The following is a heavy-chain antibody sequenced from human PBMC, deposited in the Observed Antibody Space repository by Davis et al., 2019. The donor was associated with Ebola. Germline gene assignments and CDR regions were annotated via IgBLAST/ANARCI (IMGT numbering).Heavy chain of an antibody. V-gene: IGHV4-61*01. CDR1: GFSLSNARMG. D-gene: IGHD5-12*01. CDR2: IYYSGST. J-gene: IGHJ4*02. CDR3: ARQGGYSGYDWVPFDY. Sequence: SGPTLVKPTETLTLTCTVSGFSLSNARMGVSWIRQSPGKGLEWIGYIYYSGSTNYNPSLKSRVTISVDTSKNQFSLKLSSVTAADTAVYYCARQGGYSGYDWVPFDYWGQGTLVTVSS.